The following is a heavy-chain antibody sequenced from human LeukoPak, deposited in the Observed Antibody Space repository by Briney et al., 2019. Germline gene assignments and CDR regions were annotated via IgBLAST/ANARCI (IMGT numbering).Heavy chain of an antibody. Sequence: GGSLRLSCAASGLSISNDWMSWVRQAPGKGLEWSARVKSKRAGETTEYAARVKGRFTISRDDSKNTLYLQMNSLKPEDTAVYYCTLIQGWGSGSYYRDFWGQGTLVTVSS. V-gene: IGHV3-15*01. J-gene: IGHJ4*02. CDR3: TLIQGWGSGSYYRDF. D-gene: IGHD3-10*01. CDR2: VKSKRAGETT. CDR1: GLSISNDW.